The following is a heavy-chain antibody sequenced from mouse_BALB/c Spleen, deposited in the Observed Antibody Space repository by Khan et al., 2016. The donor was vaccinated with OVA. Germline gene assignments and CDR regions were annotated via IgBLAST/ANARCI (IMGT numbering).Heavy chain of an antibody. CDR2: INSGGST. V-gene: IGHV5-6-5*01. CDR3: TRLVDY. J-gene: IGHJ4*01. CDR1: GFTFSSYA. Sequence: EVELVESGGGLVKPGGSLKLSCAASGFTFSSYAVSWIRQTPEKRLEWVASINSGGSTYYHDSVKGRITIFRDDTRNILYLQMSSLWSEDTAMYYCTRLVDYWGQGTSVTVAS.